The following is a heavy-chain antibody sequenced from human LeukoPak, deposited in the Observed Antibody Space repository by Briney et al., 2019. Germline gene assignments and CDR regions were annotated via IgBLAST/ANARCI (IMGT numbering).Heavy chain of an antibody. CDR2: ISGSGGST. CDR3: AKDSLDCSSTSCYGY. V-gene: IGHV3-23*01. Sequence: GGSLRLSCAASGFTFSSYAMTWVRQAPGEGLEWVSAISGSGGSTYYADSVKGRFTISRDNSKNTLYLQMNSLRAEDTAVYYCAKDSLDCSSTSCYGYWGQGTLVTVSS. CDR1: GFTFSSYA. D-gene: IGHD2-2*01. J-gene: IGHJ4*02.